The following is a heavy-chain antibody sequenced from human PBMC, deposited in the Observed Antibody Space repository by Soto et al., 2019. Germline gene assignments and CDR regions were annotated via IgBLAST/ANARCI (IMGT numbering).Heavy chain of an antibody. V-gene: IGHV3-21*01. D-gene: IGHD5-12*01. CDR2: ISSSSSYI. CDR1: GVTFSSYS. CDR3: ARRSEAGVAYYYYYYGMDV. J-gene: IGHJ6*02. Sequence: PGGSLRLSCAVSGVTFSSYSMNWVRQAPGKGLEWASSISSSSSYIYYADSVKGRFTISRDNAKNSLYLQMNSLGAEDTAVYYCARRSEAGVAYYYYYYGMDVWGQGTTVTVSS.